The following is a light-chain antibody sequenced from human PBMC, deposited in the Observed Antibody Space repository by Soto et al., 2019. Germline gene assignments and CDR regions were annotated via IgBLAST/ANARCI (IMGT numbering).Light chain of an antibody. CDR2: DAS. Sequence: DIVLTQSPATLSLSPGERATLSCRASESVTSFLAWYQQKPGQAPRLLIYDASNRATGISARFSGSGSGTDFTLTISSPEPEDFAVYYCQKRSDWPRTFGQGTKVESK. CDR3: QKRSDWPRT. J-gene: IGKJ1*01. CDR1: ESVTSF. V-gene: IGKV3-11*01.